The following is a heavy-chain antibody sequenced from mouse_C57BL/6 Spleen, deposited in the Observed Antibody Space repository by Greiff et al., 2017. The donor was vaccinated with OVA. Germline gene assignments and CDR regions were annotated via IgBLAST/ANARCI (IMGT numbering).Heavy chain of an antibody. D-gene: IGHD2-2*01. CDR2: IIPNNGGT. V-gene: IGHV1-18*01. CDR1: GYTFTDYN. Sequence: EVQLQQSGPELVKPGASVKIPCQASGYTFTDYNMEWVKQSHGKSLEWIGDIIPNNGGTIYNQKFKGKATLNVETSSSTAYIELRSLTSEDTAVYYCARDYGYEQDWFAYWGQGTLVTVSA. J-gene: IGHJ3*01. CDR3: ARDYGYEQDWFAY.